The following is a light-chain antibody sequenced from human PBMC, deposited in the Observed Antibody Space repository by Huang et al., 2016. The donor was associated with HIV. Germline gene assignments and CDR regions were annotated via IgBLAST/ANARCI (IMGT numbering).Light chain of an antibody. V-gene: IGKV1-8*01. CDR3: QQYYSYRT. Sequence: IRMTQSPSSLSASTGDRVNITCLASQDINNFLAWYQQKPGKAPNLLIYAASILETGVPSRFSGSGSGTEFNLSISCLQSEDFATYYCQQYYSYRTFGQGTQVEIK. CDR2: AAS. J-gene: IGKJ1*01. CDR1: QDINNF.